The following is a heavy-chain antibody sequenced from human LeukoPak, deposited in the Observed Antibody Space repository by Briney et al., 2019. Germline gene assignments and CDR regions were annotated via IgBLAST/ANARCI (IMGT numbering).Heavy chain of an antibody. CDR3: ARGGLNYYDSSGS. J-gene: IGHJ5*02. D-gene: IGHD3-22*01. CDR1: GFTLSSYS. V-gene: IGHV3-48*02. CDR2: ISSSSSTI. Sequence: GGSLRLSCAASGFTLSSYSMNWVRQAPGKGLEWVSYISSSSSTIYYADSVRGRFTISRDNAKNSLYLQMNSLRDEDTAVYYCARGGLNYYDSSGSWGQGTLVTVSS.